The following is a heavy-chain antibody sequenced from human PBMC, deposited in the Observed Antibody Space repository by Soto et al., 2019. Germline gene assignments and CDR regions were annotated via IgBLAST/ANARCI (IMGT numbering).Heavy chain of an antibody. CDR2: IYYSGST. CDR3: ARDGGDSSGYYPFDY. D-gene: IGHD3-22*01. J-gene: IGHJ4*02. CDR1: CGSVSSGSYY. V-gene: IGHV4-61*01. Sequence: PSETLSLTCTVSCGSVSSGSYYWSWIRQPPGKGLEWIGYIYYSGSTNYNPSLKSRVTISVDTSKNQFSLKLSSVTAADTAVYYCARDGGDSSGYYPFDYWGQGTLVTVSS.